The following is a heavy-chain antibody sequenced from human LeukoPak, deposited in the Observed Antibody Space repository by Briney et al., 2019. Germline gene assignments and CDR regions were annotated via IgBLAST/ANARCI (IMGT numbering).Heavy chain of an antibody. D-gene: IGHD6-13*01. CDR3: ARVVGIAAAGTPH. V-gene: IGHV3-21*01. Sequence: GGSLRLSCAASGFTFSSYSMNWVRKAPGKGLEWVSSISSSSSYIYYADSVKGRFTISRDNAKNSLYLQMNGLRAEDTAVYYCARVVGIAAAGTPHWGQGTLVTVSS. CDR2: ISSSSSYI. J-gene: IGHJ4*02. CDR1: GFTFSSYS.